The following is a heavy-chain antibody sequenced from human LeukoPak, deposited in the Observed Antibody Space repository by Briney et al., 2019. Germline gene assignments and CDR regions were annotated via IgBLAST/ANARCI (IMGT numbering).Heavy chain of an antibody. V-gene: IGHV1-18*01. J-gene: IGHJ3*02. Sequence: MGWINPYKGNTIYAQKVQDRVTMTTDTSTSTAYMELRSLRSDDTAVYYCARGRVRRDAFDIWGQGTMVTVSS. CDR3: ARGRVRRDAFDI. D-gene: IGHD5/OR15-5a*01. CDR2: INPYKGNT.